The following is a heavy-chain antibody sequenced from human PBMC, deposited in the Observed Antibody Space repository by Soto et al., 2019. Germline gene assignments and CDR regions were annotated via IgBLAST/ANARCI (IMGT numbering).Heavy chain of an antibody. V-gene: IGHV3-9*01. D-gene: IGHD5-12*01. CDR2: ISLNSGRI. Sequence: EVQLVESGGGLVQPGRSLRLSCAASGFTFDDYGMHWVRQAPGKGLEWVSGISLNSGRIVYADSVKGRFTISRDNAKNSLYLQMNRLRAEDTALYYCAKERGYSAYGSYYYALDVWGQGTTLTVSS. CDR1: GFTFDDYG. CDR3: AKERGYSAYGSYYYALDV. J-gene: IGHJ6*02.